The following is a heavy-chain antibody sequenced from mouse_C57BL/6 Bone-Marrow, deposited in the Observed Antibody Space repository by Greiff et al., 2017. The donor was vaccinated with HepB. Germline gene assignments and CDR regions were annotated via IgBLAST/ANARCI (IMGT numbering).Heavy chain of an antibody. CDR2: IYPGGGYT. V-gene: IGHV1-63*01. CDR3: ARGGYDGGDFDD. J-gene: IGHJ2*01. CDR1: GYTFTNYW. D-gene: IGHD2-2*01. Sequence: QVQLQQSGAELVRPGTSVKMSCKASGYTFTNYWIGWAKQRPGHGLEWIGDIYPGGGYTNYNEKFKGKATLTEDKSSSTAYMQFSSLTSEDSAIYYCARGGYDGGDFDDWGQGTTLTVSS.